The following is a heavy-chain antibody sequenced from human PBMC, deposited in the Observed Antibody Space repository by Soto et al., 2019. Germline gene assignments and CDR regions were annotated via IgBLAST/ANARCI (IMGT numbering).Heavy chain of an antibody. V-gene: IGHV3-21*01. CDR3: AGGSHDFWSGSFDY. CDR1: GFTFRSFT. J-gene: IGHJ4*02. Sequence: GGSLRLSCAASGFTFRSFTMNWVRQAPGKGLEWVSTISSNSAYIYYTDALRGRFTISRDNAKNSLHLQMNSLRAEDTAVYYCAGGSHDFWSGSFDYWGQGTLVTVSS. D-gene: IGHD3-3*01. CDR2: ISSNSAYI.